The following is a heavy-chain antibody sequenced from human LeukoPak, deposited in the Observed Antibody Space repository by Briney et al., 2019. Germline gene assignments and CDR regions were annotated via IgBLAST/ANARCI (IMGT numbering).Heavy chain of an antibody. CDR3: ARRLGLRWDLQAFDI. V-gene: IGHV1-8*03. Sequence: ASVKISCKASGYNLTNYGISWVRQATGQGLEWMGWMNPNSGNTGYAQKFQGRVTITRNNSISTVYMELSSLRSEDTAVYYCARRLGLRWDLQAFDIWGQGTMVTVPS. CDR2: MNPNSGNT. D-gene: IGHD4-23*01. J-gene: IGHJ3*02. CDR1: GYNLTNYG.